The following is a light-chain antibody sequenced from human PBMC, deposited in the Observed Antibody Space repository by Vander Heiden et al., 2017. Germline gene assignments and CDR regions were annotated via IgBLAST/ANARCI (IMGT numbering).Light chain of an antibody. V-gene: IGKV4-1*01. Sequence: DIVMAQSPKPLAGPLGERATINCKSSQSVLYSSNNENYLAWYQQKSGQPPKLLIYWASTRESGVPDRFSGSGSGTDFTLTISSLQAEDVAVYYCQQYYSTPISFGQGTRLEIK. CDR3: QQYYSTPIS. J-gene: IGKJ5*01. CDR2: WAS. CDR1: QSVLYSSNNENY.